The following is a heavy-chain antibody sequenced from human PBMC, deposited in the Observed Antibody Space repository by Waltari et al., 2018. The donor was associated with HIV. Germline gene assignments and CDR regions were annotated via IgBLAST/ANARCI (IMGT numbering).Heavy chain of an antibody. V-gene: IGHV3-53*01. J-gene: IGHJ4*02. CDR2: VYLGGST. CDR1: GFRVSDNY. Sequence: VPLVASGGGLIQPRGSLRLPCAASGFRVSDNYMSWVRQAPGKRPEWVSVVYLGGSTDYADSVRGRFTTSRDESKNMLYLQMNSLRAEDTAVYYCARALTRGLWDSWGQGTLVSVSS. D-gene: IGHD2-2*01. CDR3: ARALTRGLWDS.